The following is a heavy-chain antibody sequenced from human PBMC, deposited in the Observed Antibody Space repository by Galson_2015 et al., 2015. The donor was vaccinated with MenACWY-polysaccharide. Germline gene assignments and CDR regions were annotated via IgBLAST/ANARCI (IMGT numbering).Heavy chain of an antibody. Sequence: SLRLSCAASGFNFRGSGMHWVRQAPGKGLEWVALIQYDGSIKVYADSVKGRFTISRDNSKNTLFLEMNSLRAEDTAVYFCAREGSRIVFHALDIWGQGTMVTVSS. CDR2: IQYDGSIK. CDR1: GFNFRGSG. CDR3: AREGSRIVFHALDI. V-gene: IGHV3-33*05. D-gene: IGHD6-13*01. J-gene: IGHJ3*02.